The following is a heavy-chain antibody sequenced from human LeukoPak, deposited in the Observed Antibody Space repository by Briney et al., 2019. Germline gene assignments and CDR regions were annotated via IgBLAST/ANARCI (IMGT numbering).Heavy chain of an antibody. CDR3: ARLRVRGVIALYYYYMDV. Sequence: SETLSLTCAVYGGSFSGYYWSWIRQPPGKGLEWIGEINHSGSTNYNPSLKSRVTISVDTSKNQFSLKLSSVTAADTAVYYCARLRVRGVIALYYYYMDVWGKGTTVTVSS. CDR2: INHSGST. J-gene: IGHJ6*03. CDR1: GGSFSGYY. D-gene: IGHD3-10*01. V-gene: IGHV4-34*01.